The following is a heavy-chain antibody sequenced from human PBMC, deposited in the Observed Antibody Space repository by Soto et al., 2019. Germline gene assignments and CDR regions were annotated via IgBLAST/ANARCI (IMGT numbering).Heavy chain of an antibody. CDR3: AKVHPPDY. CDR2: ISYDGSNK. V-gene: IGHV3-30*18. CDR1: GIAFSCRW. Sequence: SPKISSAASGIAFSCRWTHWVRQAPGKGLEWVAVISYDGSNKYYADSVKGRFTISRDNSKNTLYLQMNSLRAEDTAVYYCAKVHPPDYWGQGTLVTVSS. J-gene: IGHJ4*02.